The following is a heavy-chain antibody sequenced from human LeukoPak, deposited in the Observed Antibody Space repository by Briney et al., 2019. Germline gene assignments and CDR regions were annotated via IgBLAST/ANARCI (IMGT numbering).Heavy chain of an antibody. Sequence: SSETLSLTCTVSGGSISSHFWSWIRQPPGTGLEWIGYISYSGSTNYNPSLKSRVTISVDTSKNQFSLKLSSVTAADTAVYYCARGDFWSAYYDNYYYMDVWGKGTTVTVSS. V-gene: IGHV4-59*11. CDR1: GGSISSHF. D-gene: IGHD3-3*01. CDR2: ISYSGST. CDR3: ARGDFWSAYYDNYYYMDV. J-gene: IGHJ6*03.